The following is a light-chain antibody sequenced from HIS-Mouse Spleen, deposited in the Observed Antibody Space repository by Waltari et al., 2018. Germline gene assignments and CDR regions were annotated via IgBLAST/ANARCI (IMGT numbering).Light chain of an antibody. J-gene: IGLJ1*01. CDR1: TMGSKS. CDR2: DDS. CDR3: QVWDSSSDHYV. Sequence: SYVLPQPPPGSGAPDRPAGITCGGNTMGSKSVHWYQQKPGQAPVLVVYDDSDRPSGIPERFSGSNSGNTATLTISRVEAGDEADYYCQVWDSSSDHYVFGTGTKVTVL. V-gene: IGLV3-21*02.